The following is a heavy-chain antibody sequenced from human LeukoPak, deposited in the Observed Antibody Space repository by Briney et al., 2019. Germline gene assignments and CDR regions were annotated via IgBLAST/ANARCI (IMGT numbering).Heavy chain of an antibody. D-gene: IGHD3-10*01. J-gene: IGHJ4*02. CDR2: IYYTGST. V-gene: IGHV4-59*08. CDR1: GGSIGSYF. Sequence: SETLSLPCTVSGGSIGSYFWSWIRQPPGKGLEWIGYIYYTGSTNYNPSLKSRVTISVDTPKNQFSLNLSSVPASDTAVYYCARRGGSGRSFDYWGQGILVTVSS. CDR3: ARRGGSGRSFDY.